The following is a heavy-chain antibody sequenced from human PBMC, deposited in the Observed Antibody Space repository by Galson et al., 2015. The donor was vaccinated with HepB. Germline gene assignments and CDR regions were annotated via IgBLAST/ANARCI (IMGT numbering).Heavy chain of an antibody. CDR1: GFTFSCCA. CDR3: AKDKEATRGLDFYS. Sequence: SLRLSCAASGFTFSCCAMNWVRQAPGKGLEWLSVVSDRGESTNYADSVKGRFTVSRDNSKITLYLQMNSLRAEDTAVYYCAKDKEATRGLDFYSWGQGTLVTVSS. V-gene: IGHV3-23*01. J-gene: IGHJ4*02. CDR2: VSDRGEST. D-gene: IGHD5-12*01.